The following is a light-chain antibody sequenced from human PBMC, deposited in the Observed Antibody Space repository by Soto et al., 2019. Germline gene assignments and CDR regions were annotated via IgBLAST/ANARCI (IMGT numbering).Light chain of an antibody. CDR3: SSYTSSSTLLYV. CDR1: SSDVDGYNY. Sequence: HSALTQPASVSGSPGQSITISCTGTSSDVDGYNYVSWYQQHPGKAPKLMIYEVTNRPSGVSNRFSGSKSGNTASLTISGLQAEDDADYYYSSYTSSSTLLYVFGTGTKLTVL. J-gene: IGLJ1*01. V-gene: IGLV2-14*01. CDR2: EVT.